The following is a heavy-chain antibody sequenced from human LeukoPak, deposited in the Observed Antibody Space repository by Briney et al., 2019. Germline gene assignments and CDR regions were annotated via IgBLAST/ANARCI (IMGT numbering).Heavy chain of an antibody. CDR1: GGTFSSYA. J-gene: IGHJ3*02. Sequence: VKVSCKASGGTFSSYAISWVRQAPGQGLEWMGRVIPIFGTANYAQKFQGRVTITTDESTSTAYMELSSLRSEDTAVYYCARPSITIFGVDPGAFDIWGQGTMVTVSS. V-gene: IGHV1-69*05. CDR2: VIPIFGTA. D-gene: IGHD3-3*01. CDR3: ARPSITIFGVDPGAFDI.